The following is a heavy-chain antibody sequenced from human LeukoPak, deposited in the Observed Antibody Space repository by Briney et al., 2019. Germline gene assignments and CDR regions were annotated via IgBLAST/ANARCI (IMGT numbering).Heavy chain of an antibody. CDR1: GFTFSDHY. V-gene: IGHV3-72*01. CDR3: TDIGAGGNY. D-gene: IGHD1-26*01. Sequence: PGGSLRLSCAASGFTFSDHYMDWVRQAPGKGLEWVGQIRNKANSYTTYYAASAKGRFTISRDDSQNSLYLQMNSLKTEDTAVYYCTDIGAGGNYWGQGTLVTVSS. J-gene: IGHJ4*02. CDR2: IRNKANSYTT.